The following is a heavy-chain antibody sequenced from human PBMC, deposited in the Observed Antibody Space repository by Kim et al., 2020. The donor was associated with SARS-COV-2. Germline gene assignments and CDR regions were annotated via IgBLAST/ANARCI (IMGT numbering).Heavy chain of an antibody. V-gene: IGHV1-2*06. D-gene: IGHD6-13*01. CDR2: INPNSGGT. CDR1: GYTFTGYY. Sequence: ASVKVSCKASGYTFTGYYMHWVRQAPGQGLEWMGRINPNSGGTNYAQKFQGRVTMTRDTSISTAFMELSRLRSDDTAVYYCARDGVRSSSWYKNYYYYYYMDVWGKGTTVTVSS. J-gene: IGHJ6*03. CDR3: ARDGVRSSSWYKNYYYYYYMDV.